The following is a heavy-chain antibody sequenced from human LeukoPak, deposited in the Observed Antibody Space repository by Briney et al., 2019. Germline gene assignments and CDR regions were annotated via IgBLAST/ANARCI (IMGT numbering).Heavy chain of an antibody. D-gene: IGHD3-10*01. CDR3: ARAVRGARGAFDI. CDR2: IHYSGST. CDR1: GGSISTYF. Sequence: SETLSLTCAVSGGSISTYFWTWIRQPPGKGLEWIGYIHYSGSTNYNPSLKSRVTISVDTSKNQFSLKLSSVTAADTAVYYCARAVRGARGAFDIWGQGTMVTVSS. J-gene: IGHJ3*02. V-gene: IGHV4-59*12.